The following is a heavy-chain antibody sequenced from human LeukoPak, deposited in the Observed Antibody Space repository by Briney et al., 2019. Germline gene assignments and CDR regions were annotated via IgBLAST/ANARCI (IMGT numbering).Heavy chain of an antibody. CDR2: ISSSSSYI. V-gene: IGHV3-21*01. D-gene: IGHD6-13*01. Sequence: GGSLRLSCAASGFTFSSYGMNWVRQAPGKGLEWVSSISSSSSYIYYADSVKGRFTISRDNAKNSLYLQMNSLRAEDTAVYYCARDPLSSSSFDLWGQGTLVTVSS. CDR1: GFTFSSYG. J-gene: IGHJ4*02. CDR3: ARDPLSSSSFDL.